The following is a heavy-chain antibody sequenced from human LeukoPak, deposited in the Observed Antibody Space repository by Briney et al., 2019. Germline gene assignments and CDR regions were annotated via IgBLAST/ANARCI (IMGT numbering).Heavy chain of an antibody. V-gene: IGHV3-23*01. CDR3: AKRNKDDGDYGFDY. CDR2: ISGSGDYT. J-gene: IGHJ4*02. D-gene: IGHD4-17*01. Sequence: GGSLRLSCAASGFTFSSYAMSWVRQAPGKGLEWVSTISGSGDYTYYADSVKGRFTISRDNSKNTLYLQMNSLRAEDTAVYYCAKRNKDDGDYGFDYWGQGTLVTVSS. CDR1: GFTFSSYA.